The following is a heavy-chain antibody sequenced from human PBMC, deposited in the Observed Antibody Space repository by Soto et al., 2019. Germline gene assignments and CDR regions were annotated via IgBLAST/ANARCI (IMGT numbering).Heavy chain of an antibody. CDR2: ISSSSSYI. V-gene: IGHV3-21*01. Sequence: GGSLRLSCAAAGFTFSSYSMNRVRQAPGKGLEWVSSISSSSSYIYYADSVKGRFTISRDNAKNSLYLQMNSLRAEDTAVYYCARGSSSSYPGYYYYGMDVWGQGTTVTASS. CDR1: GFTFSSYS. CDR3: ARGSSSSYPGYYYYGMDV. J-gene: IGHJ6*02. D-gene: IGHD6-6*01.